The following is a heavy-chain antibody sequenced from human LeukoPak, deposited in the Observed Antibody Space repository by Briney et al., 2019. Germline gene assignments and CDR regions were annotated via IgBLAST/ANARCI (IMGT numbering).Heavy chain of an antibody. D-gene: IGHD2-8*01. CDR2: IYTSGST. J-gene: IGHJ4*02. Sequence: TSETLSLTCTVSGGSISSYYWNLIRQPAGKGLEWIGHIYTSGSTNYNSSLKSRVTMSVDTSKNQFSVKLNSVIAADTAMYYCARGVYLGNGYYFDYWGQGTLVTVSS. CDR1: GGSISSYY. CDR3: ARGVYLGNGYYFDY. V-gene: IGHV4-4*07.